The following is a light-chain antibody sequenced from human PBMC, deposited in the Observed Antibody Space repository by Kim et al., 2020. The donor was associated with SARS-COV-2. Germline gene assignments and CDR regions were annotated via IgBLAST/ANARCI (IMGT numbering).Light chain of an antibody. CDR3: QSYDSAYV. CDR1: SGRIAINY. J-gene: IGLJ1*01. Sequence: PWKPVTMSGARSSGRIAINYEQWYQQRQGRASTILIYEDNQWPSGVPDRFSGSIDSSSNSASLAISGLKTEDEADYYCQSYDSAYVFGTGTKVTVL. V-gene: IGLV6-57*03. CDR2: EDN.